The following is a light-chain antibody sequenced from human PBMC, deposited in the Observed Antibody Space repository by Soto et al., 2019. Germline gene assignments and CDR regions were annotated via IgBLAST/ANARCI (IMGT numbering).Light chain of an antibody. CDR1: QSVGSNY. V-gene: IGKV3-20*01. CDR2: AAS. Sequence: EIVLTQSPDTLSLSPGERATLSCRASQSVGSNYLAWYQQKPGQAPRVLIFAASSRVADIPDRFSGSGSGSDFSRPISRLEPEDFAVYYGHQYGTSPWTFGQGTKVDIK. J-gene: IGKJ1*01. CDR3: HQYGTSPWT.